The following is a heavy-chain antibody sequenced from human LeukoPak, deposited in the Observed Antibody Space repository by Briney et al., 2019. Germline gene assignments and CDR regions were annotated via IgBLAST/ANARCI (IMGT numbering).Heavy chain of an antibody. V-gene: IGHV4-59*08. J-gene: IGHJ4*02. CDR1: GGSISSYY. CDR3: ARLRISSGHFDY. CDR2: IYYSGST. Sequence: PSETLSLTCTVSGGSISSYYWSWIRQPPGKGLEWIGYIYYSGSTNYNPSLKSRVTISVDTSKNQFSLKLSSVTAADTAVYYCARLRISSGHFDYGGQGTLVTVSS. D-gene: IGHD3-10*01.